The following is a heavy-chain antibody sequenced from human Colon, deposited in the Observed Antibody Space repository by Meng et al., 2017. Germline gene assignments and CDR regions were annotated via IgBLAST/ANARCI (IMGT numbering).Heavy chain of an antibody. V-gene: IGHV2-5*02. J-gene: IGHJ5*02. Sequence: QITLKDFGPRLRKPIQTLRLTAPLSGFSLSISGVGGGWSRQTPGKALKWLALIYWDDDRRYSPSLKSRLTSTKDTSKNQVVLTMTNMDPVDTATYYCAHSSVAVAGPLWLDPWGQGTLVTVSS. CDR2: IYWDDDR. CDR3: AHSSVAVAGPLWLDP. D-gene: IGHD6-19*01. CDR1: GFSLSISGVG.